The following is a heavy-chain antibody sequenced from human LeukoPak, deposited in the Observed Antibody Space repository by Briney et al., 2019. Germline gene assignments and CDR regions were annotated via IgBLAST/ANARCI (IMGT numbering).Heavy chain of an antibody. D-gene: IGHD3-10*01. CDR3: AKLGGVVRGVIRRSDYYMDV. V-gene: IGHV4-39*01. Sequence: SETLSLTCSVSGGSISSSSSYWGCIRHPPGKGREWIGEINHSGSTNSNPSINSRATISADTSKKQFSLKLSSLTAADTAVYYGAKLGGVVRGVIRRSDYYMDVWGKGTMVTISS. CDR2: INHSGST. CDR1: GGSISSSSSY. J-gene: IGHJ6*03.